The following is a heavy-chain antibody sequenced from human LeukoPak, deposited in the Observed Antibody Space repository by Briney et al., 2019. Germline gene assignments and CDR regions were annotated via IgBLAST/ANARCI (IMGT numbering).Heavy chain of an antibody. D-gene: IGHD5-18*01. V-gene: IGHV3-20*04. CDR3: ARDPRGYSYGYWYFDL. CDR2: INWNGGST. Sequence: PGGSLRLSCAASGFTFDDYGMSWVRQAPGKGLEWVSGINWNGGSTGCADSVKGRFTISRDNAKNSLYLQMNSLRAEDTALYYRARDPRGYSYGYWYFDLWGRGTLVTVSS. J-gene: IGHJ2*01. CDR1: GFTFDDYG.